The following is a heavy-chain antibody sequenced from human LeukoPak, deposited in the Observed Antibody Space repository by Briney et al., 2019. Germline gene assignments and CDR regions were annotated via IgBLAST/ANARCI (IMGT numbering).Heavy chain of an antibody. V-gene: IGHV3-7*01. CDR2: IKQDGSEK. D-gene: IGHD5-18*01. J-gene: IGHJ4*02. Sequence: PGGSLRLSCAASGFTSSSYWMSWVRQAPGKGLEWVANIKQDGSEKYYVDSVKGRFTISRDNAKNSLYLQMNGLRAEDTAVYYCARVGYSYGYSRRYFDYWGQGTLVTVSS. CDR1: GFTSSSYW. CDR3: ARVGYSYGYSRRYFDY.